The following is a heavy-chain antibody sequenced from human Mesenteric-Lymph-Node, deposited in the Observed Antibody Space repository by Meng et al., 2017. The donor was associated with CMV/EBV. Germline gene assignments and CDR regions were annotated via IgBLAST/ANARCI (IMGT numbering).Heavy chain of an antibody. D-gene: IGHD6-19*01. V-gene: IGHV3-23*01. CDR3: AKPQSGWFDFEY. Sequence: ETLSLTCAASGFTFSDYYMSWVRQAPGKGLEWVSGISGSGGRTYYADSAKGRFTLSRDNSKNTLNLQINSLRVEDTAIYYCAKPQSGWFDFEYWGQGTLVTVSS. J-gene: IGHJ4*02. CDR1: GFTFSDYY. CDR2: ISGSGGRT.